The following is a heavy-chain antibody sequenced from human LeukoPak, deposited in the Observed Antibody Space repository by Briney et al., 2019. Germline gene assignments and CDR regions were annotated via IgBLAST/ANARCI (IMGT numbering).Heavy chain of an antibody. D-gene: IGHD1-26*01. J-gene: IGHJ6*03. CDR3: ATGKERDYFYMDV. V-gene: IGHV4-39*07. CDR1: GGSISSSSYY. CDR2: FSGST. Sequence: PSETLSLTCTVSGGSISSSSYYWGWIRQPPGKGLDWIGIFSGSTLYNPSLTGRVTLSLDRSKNQVSLTLNSVTAADTAIYYCATGKERDYFYMDVWGTGSAVTVSS.